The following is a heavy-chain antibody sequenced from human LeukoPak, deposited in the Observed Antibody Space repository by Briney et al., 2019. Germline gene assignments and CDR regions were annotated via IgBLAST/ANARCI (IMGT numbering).Heavy chain of an antibody. V-gene: IGHV3-15*01. J-gene: IGHJ1*01. D-gene: IGHD3-3*01. CDR1: GFTFSNAW. CDR2: IKSKTDGGTT. CDR3: TTGRLDDFWSGYYSEYFQH. Sequence: GGSLRLSCAASGFTFSNAWMSWVRQAPGKGLEWVGRIKSKTDGGTTDYAAPVKGRFTISRDDSKNTLYLQMNSLKTEDTAVCYCTTGRLDDFWSGYYSEYFQHWGQGTLVTVSS.